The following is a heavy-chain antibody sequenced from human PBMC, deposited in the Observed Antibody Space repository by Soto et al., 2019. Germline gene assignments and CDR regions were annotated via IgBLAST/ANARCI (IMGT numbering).Heavy chain of an antibody. CDR2: ISGSGGST. CDR1: GSTFSSYA. V-gene: IGHV3-23*01. D-gene: IGHD2-15*01. Sequence: GGSLRLSCAASGSTFSSYAMSWVRQAPGKGLEWVSAISGSGGSTYYADSVKGRFTISRDNSKNTLYLQMNSLRAEDTAVYYFAKDSQIVVVVAHDVFDIWGQGTMVIVSS. CDR3: AKDSQIVVVVAHDVFDI. J-gene: IGHJ3*02.